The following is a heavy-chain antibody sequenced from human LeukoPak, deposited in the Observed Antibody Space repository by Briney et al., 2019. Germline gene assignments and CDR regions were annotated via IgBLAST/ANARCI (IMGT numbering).Heavy chain of an antibody. J-gene: IGHJ4*02. V-gene: IGHV3-9*01. CDR1: GFTFDDYA. D-gene: IGHD6-6*01. CDR3: ARIGYRSSSFDY. Sequence: GGSLRLSCAAFGFTFDDYAMHWVRQAPGKGLEWVSGISWNSGSIGYADSVKGRFTISRDNAKNSQYLQINSLRAEDTAIYYCARIGYRSSSFDYWGQGTLVTVSS. CDR2: ISWNSGSI.